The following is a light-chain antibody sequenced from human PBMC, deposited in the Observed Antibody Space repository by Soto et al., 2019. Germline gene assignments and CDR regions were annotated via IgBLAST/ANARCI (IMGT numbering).Light chain of an antibody. V-gene: IGLV2-23*01. CDR2: EGN. J-gene: IGLJ1*01. CDR3: CSYGGRTTYV. Sequence: QSVLAQPASVSLSPGRSITISCTGGSSDVGNYNLVSWYQQHPDRAAKLSIFEGNKRPSGISNRFSGSKSGNSASLRISGLQPEDEADYYCCSYGGRTTYVFVTGTKVTVL. CDR1: SSDVGNYNL.